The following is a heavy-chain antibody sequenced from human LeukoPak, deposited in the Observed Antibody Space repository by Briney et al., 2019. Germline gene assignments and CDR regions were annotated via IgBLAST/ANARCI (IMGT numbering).Heavy chain of an antibody. Sequence: ASVKVSCKASGYTFTSYDINWVRQATGQGLEWMGWMNPNSGNTGYAQKFQGRVTMTRDTSISTAYMELSRLRSGDTAVYYCARVPDRIVVVPAATGRYYYYGMDVWGQGTTVTVSS. CDR3: ARVPDRIVVVPAATGRYYYYGMDV. V-gene: IGHV1-8*01. CDR2: MNPNSGNT. D-gene: IGHD2-2*01. CDR1: GYTFTSYD. J-gene: IGHJ6*02.